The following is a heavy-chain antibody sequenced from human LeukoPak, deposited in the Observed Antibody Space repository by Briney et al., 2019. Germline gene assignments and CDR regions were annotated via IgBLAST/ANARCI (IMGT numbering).Heavy chain of an antibody. CDR1: GFTFSLYA. D-gene: IGHD5-18*01. V-gene: IGHV3-23*01. Sequence: GGSLRLSCAASGFTFSLYARNWVRQAPGKGLEWVSTISSSGDSSYYADSVKGRFTISRDNPKNTLYLKMSSLRVEDTALYYGAKDRGYNFGHPLAYWGQGTLVTVSS. CDR3: AKDRGYNFGHPLAY. J-gene: IGHJ4*02. CDR2: ISSSGDSS.